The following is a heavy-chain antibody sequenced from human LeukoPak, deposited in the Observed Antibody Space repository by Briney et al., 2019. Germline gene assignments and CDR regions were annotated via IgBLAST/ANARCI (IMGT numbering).Heavy chain of an antibody. J-gene: IGHJ5*02. CDR3: AKSDNSGWLTWFDP. CDR1: GGSISTYS. D-gene: IGHD6-19*01. CDR2: INYSGTT. Sequence: SETLSLTCTVSGGSISTYSWSWIRQPPGKGLEWIGYINYSGTTSYNPSLKSRVTISVDTSKNQFSLKLSSVTAADTAVYYCAKSDNSGWLTWFDPWGQGTLVTVSS. V-gene: IGHV4-59*01.